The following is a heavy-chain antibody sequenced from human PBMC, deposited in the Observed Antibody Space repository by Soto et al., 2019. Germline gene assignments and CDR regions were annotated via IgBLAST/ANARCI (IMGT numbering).Heavy chain of an antibody. Sequence: SETLSLTCTVSGGSISSTRYYWVWIRQPPGKGLEWIGSFYYSGSTYYNPSLKSRVTISVDTSENQFSLKLSSVTAADTAVYYCARQVVDGTVAGSGSFDSWGQGTLVTVSS. CDR3: ARQVVDGTVAGSGSFDS. V-gene: IGHV4-39*01. J-gene: IGHJ4*02. D-gene: IGHD3-10*01. CDR2: FYYSGST. CDR1: GGSISSTRYY.